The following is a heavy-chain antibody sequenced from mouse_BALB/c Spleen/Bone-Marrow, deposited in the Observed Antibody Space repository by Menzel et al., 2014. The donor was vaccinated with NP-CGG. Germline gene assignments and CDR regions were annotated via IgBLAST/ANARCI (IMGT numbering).Heavy chain of an antibody. CDR2: ISNLAYSI. CDR1: GFTFSDYG. V-gene: IGHV5-15*02. J-gene: IGHJ4*01. CDR3: ATIYYGNSYAMDY. D-gene: IGHD2-1*01. Sequence: EVKLVESGGGLVQPGGSRKLSCAASGFTFSDYGMAWVRQAPGKGPEWVAFISNLAYSIYYADTETGRFTISRENAKNTLYLEMSSLRSEDTAMYYCATIYYGNSYAMDYWGQGTSVTVSS.